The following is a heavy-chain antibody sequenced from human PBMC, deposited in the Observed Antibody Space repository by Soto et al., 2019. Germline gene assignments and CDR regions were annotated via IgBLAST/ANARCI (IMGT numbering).Heavy chain of an antibody. V-gene: IGHV4-31*03. CDR3: AMDSCCLSSSCHPYFFRGMDV. J-gene: IGHJ6*02. D-gene: IGHD2-2*01. CDR1: GGSISTGGYY. Sequence: SETLSLTCTVSGGSISTGGYYWNWVRQHPGKGLEWIGYIYYSGTTYYNPSLKSRVTISVDTSKNQFSLKMRSVTAADTAVYYCAMDSCCLSSSCHPYFFRGMDVGDQETMVTVFS. CDR2: IYYSGTT.